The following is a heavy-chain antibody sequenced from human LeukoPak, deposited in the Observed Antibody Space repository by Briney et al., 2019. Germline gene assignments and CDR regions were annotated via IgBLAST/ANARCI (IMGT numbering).Heavy chain of an antibody. CDR3: ARLQLQRRPKFYYYMDV. Sequence: SETLSLTCTVSGASITSGLYYWNWIRQPAGKGLEWIWRLSNNVGTNYNPSLKSRVTISVDTSKNQFSLKLSSVTAADTAVYYCARLQLQRRPKFYYYMDVWGKGTTV. CDR2: LSNNVGT. CDR1: GASITSGLYY. V-gene: IGHV4-61*02. D-gene: IGHD1-1*01. J-gene: IGHJ6*03.